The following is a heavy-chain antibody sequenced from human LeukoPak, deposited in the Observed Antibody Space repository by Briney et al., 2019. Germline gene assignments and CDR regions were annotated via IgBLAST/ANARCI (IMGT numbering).Heavy chain of an antibody. CDR1: GSSISSYY. J-gene: IGHJ6*02. CDR2: IYTSGST. D-gene: IGHD3-3*02. CDR3: ARDSFIVFASGLGPLRYYGMDV. Sequence: SETLSLTCTVSGSSISSYYWSCIRQPAGKGLEWIGRIYTSGSTNYNPSLKSRVTMSVDTSKNQFSLKLSSVTAADTAVYYCARDSFIVFASGLGPLRYYGMDVWGQGTTVTVSS. V-gene: IGHV4-4*07.